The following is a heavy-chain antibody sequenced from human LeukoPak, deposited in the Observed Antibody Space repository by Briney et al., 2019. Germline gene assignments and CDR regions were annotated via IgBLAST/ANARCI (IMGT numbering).Heavy chain of an antibody. Sequence: PSETLSLTCTVSGGSISSSSYYWGWIRQPPGKGLEWIGSIYYSGSTYYNPSLKSRVTISVDTSKNQFSLKLSSVTAADTAVYYCARVHWNDGDFDYWGQGTLVTVSS. D-gene: IGHD1-1*01. CDR1: GGSISSSSYY. V-gene: IGHV4-39*01. CDR2: IYYSGST. CDR3: ARVHWNDGDFDY. J-gene: IGHJ4*02.